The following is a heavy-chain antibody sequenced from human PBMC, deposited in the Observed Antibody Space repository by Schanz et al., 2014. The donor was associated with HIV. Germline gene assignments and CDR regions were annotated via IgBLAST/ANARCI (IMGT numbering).Heavy chain of an antibody. V-gene: IGHV1-69*06. CDR3: ARTHYSVVSSRAMDV. Sequence: QVQLVQSGSEVKKPGSSVKVSCKASGGTFSTYAVSWVRQAPGQGLEYMGGIIPISGTANYAQKFQGRVTLTRDTTATTVYMELSSLKSEDTAVYYCARTHYSVVSSRAMDVWGQGTTVTVSS. J-gene: IGHJ6*02. CDR2: IIPISGTA. D-gene: IGHD2-15*01. CDR1: GGTFSTYA.